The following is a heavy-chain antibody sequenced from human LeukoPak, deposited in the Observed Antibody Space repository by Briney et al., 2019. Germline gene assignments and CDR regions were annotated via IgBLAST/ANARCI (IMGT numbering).Heavy chain of an antibody. CDR3: AKKPATIKFPFDI. Sequence: GGSLRLFCVGSGFSFSTYDMGWVRQTPGKGLERVSAISTTGGYTEDADSVKGRFTISRDNSQNTLFLQMHSLRAEDTAVYYCAKKPATIKFPFDIWGQGTLVTVSP. V-gene: IGHV3-23*01. CDR2: ISTTGGYT. D-gene: IGHD5-24*01. J-gene: IGHJ4*02. CDR1: GFSFSTYD.